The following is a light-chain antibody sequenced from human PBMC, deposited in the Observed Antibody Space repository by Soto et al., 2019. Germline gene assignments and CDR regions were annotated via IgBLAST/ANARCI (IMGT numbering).Light chain of an antibody. CDR3: QQGHNWPLT. V-gene: IGKV3-15*01. CDR1: QSSNSE. Sequence: EIVMTQSPATLSLSPGERAALSCRASQSSNSELAWYQQKPVQPPRLLIYGASTRATGVPARFTGSESGSEFTLTISGLQSEDFAVYYCQQGHNWPLTFGQGNRLEI. J-gene: IGKJ2*01. CDR2: GAS.